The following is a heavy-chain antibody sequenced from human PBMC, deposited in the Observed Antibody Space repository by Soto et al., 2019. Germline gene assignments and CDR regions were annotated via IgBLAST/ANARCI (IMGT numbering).Heavy chain of an antibody. V-gene: IGHV3-23*01. CDR2: IGGSGSYT. Sequence: EVHLLESGGGLVQPGGSLRLSCAASGFTFSSYAMAWVRQAPGEGLEWVSSIGGSGSYTYYADSVKGRFTISRDNFKSTLYLQMNXLRAEDTAVYYCAKDXXXPXXRGWEIRFDPWGQGTLVTVSS. CDR3: AKDXXXPXXRGWEIRFDP. D-gene: IGHD1-26*01. J-gene: IGHJ5*02. CDR1: GFTFSSYA.